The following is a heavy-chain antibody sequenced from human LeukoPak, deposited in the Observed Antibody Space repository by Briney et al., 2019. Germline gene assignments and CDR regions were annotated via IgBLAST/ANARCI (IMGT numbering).Heavy chain of an antibody. V-gene: IGHV4-59*08. CDR1: GGSISSYY. J-gene: IGHJ6*02. CDR2: IYYSGST. CDR3: ARHHAAAGHYYYGMDV. D-gene: IGHD6-13*01. Sequence: PSETLSLTCTVSGGSISSYYWSWIRQPPGKGLEWIGYIYYSGSTNYNPSLKSRVTISVDTSKNQFSLKLSSVTAADTAVYYCARHHAAAGHYYYGMDVWGQGTTVTVSS.